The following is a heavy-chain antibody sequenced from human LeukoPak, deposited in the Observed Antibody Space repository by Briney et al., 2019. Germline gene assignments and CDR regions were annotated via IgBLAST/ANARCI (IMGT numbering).Heavy chain of an antibody. CDR3: AKALVGATAHAFDI. V-gene: IGHV3-23*01. CDR2: ITGSGGST. CDR1: GFTFSTYA. D-gene: IGHD1-26*01. Sequence: PGGSLRLYCAASGFTFSTYAMSWVRQAPGQGLEWVSAITGSGGSTYYADSVKGRFTISRDNSKNTLYLQMNSLRAEDTAVYYCAKALVGATAHAFDIWGQGTMVTVSS. J-gene: IGHJ3*02.